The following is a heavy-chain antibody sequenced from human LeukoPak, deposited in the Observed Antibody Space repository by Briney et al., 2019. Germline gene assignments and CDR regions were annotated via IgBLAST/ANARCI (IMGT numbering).Heavy chain of an antibody. D-gene: IGHD1-26*01. CDR1: GFTFSGSA. J-gene: IGHJ5*02. V-gene: IGHV3-73*01. Sequence: RGSLRLSCAASGFTFSGSAIHWVRQSSGKGLEWVGQSDKKDKGYATATAYAASVKGRFTISRDDSINKAYLQMKSLKTEDTALYYCTRDSGTYTWFDPWGQGTLVTVSS. CDR3: TRDSGTYTWFDP. CDR2: SDKKDKGYATAT.